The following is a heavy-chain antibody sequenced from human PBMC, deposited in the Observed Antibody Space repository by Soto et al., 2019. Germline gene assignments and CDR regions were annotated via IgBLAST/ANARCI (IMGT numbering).Heavy chain of an antibody. V-gene: IGHV3-33*01. Sequence: QVQLVESGGGVVQPGKSLTLSCAASGFTFSSYGMHWVRQAPGKGLEWVAVIWYDGSNKYYADSVKGRFTISRDNSQNTRALQMNSLSVEDTAVYYCARDRYSSGWYDLDYWGQGTLVTVSS. CDR3: ARDRYSSGWYDLDY. CDR2: IWYDGSNK. J-gene: IGHJ4*02. CDR1: GFTFSSYG. D-gene: IGHD6-19*01.